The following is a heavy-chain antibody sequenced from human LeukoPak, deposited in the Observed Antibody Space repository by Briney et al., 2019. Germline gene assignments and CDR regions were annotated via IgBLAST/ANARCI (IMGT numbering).Heavy chain of an antibody. J-gene: IGHJ4*02. CDR1: TSXG. D-gene: IGHD1-7*01. CDR2: ISAYNGNT. Sequence: TSXGISWVRQAPGQGLEWMGWISAYNGNTNYAQKLQGRVTMTTDTSTSTAYMELRSLRSDDTAVYYCARGGTNWNYDYWGQGTLVTVSS. CDR3: ARGGTNWNYDY. V-gene: IGHV1-18*01.